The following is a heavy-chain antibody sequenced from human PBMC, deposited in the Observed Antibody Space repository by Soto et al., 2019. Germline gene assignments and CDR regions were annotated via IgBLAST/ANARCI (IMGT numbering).Heavy chain of an antibody. J-gene: IGHJ4*02. D-gene: IGHD3-22*01. CDR3: ARGHTYYYDSSGYCFDY. V-gene: IGHV3-7*05. CDR1: GFTFSSYW. CDR2: IKQDGSEK. Sequence: GGSLRLSCAASGFTFSSYWMSWVRQAPGKGLEWVANIKQDGSEKYYVDSVKGRFTISRDNAKNSLYLQMNSLRAEDTAVYYCARGHTYYYDSSGYCFDYWGQGTLVTVSS.